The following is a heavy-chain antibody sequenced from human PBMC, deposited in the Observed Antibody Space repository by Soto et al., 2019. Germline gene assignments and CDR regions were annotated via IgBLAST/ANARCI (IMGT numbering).Heavy chain of an antibody. CDR3: AHMGASRSYDYIWGSYPHDAFDI. CDR2: IYWDDDK. CDR1: GFSLSTSGVG. Sequence: SGPTLVKPTQTLTLTCTFSGFSLSTSGVGVGWIRQPPGKALEWLALIYWDDDKRYSPSLKSRLTITKDTSKNQVVLTMTNMDPVDTATYYCAHMGASRSYDYIWGSYPHDAFDIWGQGTMVTVSS. D-gene: IGHD3-16*01. V-gene: IGHV2-5*02. J-gene: IGHJ3*02.